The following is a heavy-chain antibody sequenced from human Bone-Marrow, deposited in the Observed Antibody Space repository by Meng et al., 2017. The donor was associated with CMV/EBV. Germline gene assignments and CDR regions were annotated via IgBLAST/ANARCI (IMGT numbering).Heavy chain of an antibody. Sequence: GSLRLSCTVSGGSISSYYWSWIRQPPGKGLEWIGYIYYSGSTNYNPSLKSRVTISVDTSKNQFSLKLSSVTAADTAVYYCASASRGSYYYYGMDVWGQGTTVTVSS. J-gene: IGHJ6*02. V-gene: IGHV4-59*01. CDR1: GGSISSYY. CDR3: ASASRGSYYYYGMDV. CDR2: IYYSGST.